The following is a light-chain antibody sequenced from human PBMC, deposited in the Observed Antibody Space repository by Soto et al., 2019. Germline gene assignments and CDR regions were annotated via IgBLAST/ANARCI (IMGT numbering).Light chain of an antibody. V-gene: IGKV1-5*01. Sequence: DIQMTQSPSTLFASVGDRVTITCRASQSISAWLAWYQQKPGEAPTLLIYDASSLESGVPSRFSGGGSETEFTLTISSLQPDDVATYYCQHYHDYPWTFGQGTKVEIK. CDR2: DAS. CDR1: QSISAW. CDR3: QHYHDYPWT. J-gene: IGKJ1*01.